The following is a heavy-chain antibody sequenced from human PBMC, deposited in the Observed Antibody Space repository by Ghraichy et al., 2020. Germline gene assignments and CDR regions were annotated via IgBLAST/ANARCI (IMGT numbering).Heavy chain of an antibody. Sequence: GESLNISCVASGFTFSSYGMSWVRQAPGKGLEWVSAMSGSGGSTHYADSVKGRFTISRDNSKNTVYVQMNSLRAEDTAVYFCAKESKYFYGMDVWGQGTTVTVSS. CDR2: MSGSGGST. J-gene: IGHJ6*02. CDR1: GFTFSSYG. V-gene: IGHV3-23*01. CDR3: AKESKYFYGMDV. D-gene: IGHD2/OR15-2a*01.